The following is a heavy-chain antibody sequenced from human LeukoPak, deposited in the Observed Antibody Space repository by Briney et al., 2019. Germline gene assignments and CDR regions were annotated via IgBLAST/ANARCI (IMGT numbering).Heavy chain of an antibody. CDR3: AREVSDYGDYFYYYGMDV. J-gene: IGHJ6*02. CDR1: GGSISSYY. D-gene: IGHD4-17*01. V-gene: IGHV4-59*01. Sequence: SETLSLTCTVSGGSISSYYWSWIRQPPGKGLEWIGYIYYSGSTNYNPSLRSRVTISVDASKNQFSLKLSSVTAADTAVYYCAREVSDYGDYFYYYGMDVWGQGTTVTVSS. CDR2: IYYSGST.